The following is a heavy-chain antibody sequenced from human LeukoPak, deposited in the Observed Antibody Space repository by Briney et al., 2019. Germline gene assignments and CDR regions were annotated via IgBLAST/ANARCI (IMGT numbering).Heavy chain of an antibody. CDR1: GDSMSENY. CDR3: ARGSSSWYLILDY. CDR2: IYRTGSS. D-gene: IGHD6-13*01. Sequence: SETLSLTCTVSGDSMSENYWSWIRQPPGKRLEYIGFIYRTGSSNYNPSLKSRVTMSIDTSKNQFSLKLSSVTAADTAVYYCARGSSSWYLILDYWGQGALVTVSS. V-gene: IGHV4-59*01. J-gene: IGHJ4*02.